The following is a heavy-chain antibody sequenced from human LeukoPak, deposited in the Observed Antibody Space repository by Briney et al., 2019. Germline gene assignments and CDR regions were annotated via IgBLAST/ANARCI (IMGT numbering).Heavy chain of an antibody. CDR1: GGSICSYY. CDR2: IYYSGST. V-gene: IGHV4-59*01. Sequence: KASETLSLTWTVSGGSICSYYWSWIRQPPGKGLEWIGYIYYSGSTNYNPSLKSRVTISVDTSKNQFSLKLSPVTAADTAVYYCRGARTVWMGTHDAFDIWGQGTMVTVSS. J-gene: IGHJ3*02. D-gene: IGHD4-17*01. CDR3: RGARTVWMGTHDAFDI.